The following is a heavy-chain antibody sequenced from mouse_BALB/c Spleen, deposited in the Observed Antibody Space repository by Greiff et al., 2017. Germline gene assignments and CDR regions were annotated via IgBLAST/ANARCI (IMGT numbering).Heavy chain of an antibody. CDR1: GFSFTSYG. J-gene: IGHJ4*01. V-gene: IGHV2-9*02. CDR2: IWAGGST. Sequence: VQVVESGPGLVAPSQSLSITCTVSGFSFTSYGVHWVRQPPGKGLVWLGVIWAGGSTNYYSALMSRLSISKDNSKSQVFLKMNSQQTDDTAMYYCARENYDGGAMDYWGQGTSVTVSS. D-gene: IGHD2-4*01. CDR3: ARENYDGGAMDY.